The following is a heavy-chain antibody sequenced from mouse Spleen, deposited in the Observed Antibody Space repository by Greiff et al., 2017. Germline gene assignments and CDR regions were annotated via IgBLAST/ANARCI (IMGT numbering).Heavy chain of an antibody. Sequence: QVQLKQSGPGLVQPSQSLSITCTVSGFSLTSYGVHWVRQSPGKGLEWLGVIWSGGSTDYNAAFISRLSISKDNSKSQVFFKMNSLQADDTAIYYCARNKDITTVVARYYFDYWGQGTTLTVSS. CDR1: GFSLTSYG. CDR2: IWSGGST. V-gene: IGHV2-2*01. CDR3: ARNKDITTVVARYYFDY. D-gene: IGHD1-1*01. J-gene: IGHJ2*01.